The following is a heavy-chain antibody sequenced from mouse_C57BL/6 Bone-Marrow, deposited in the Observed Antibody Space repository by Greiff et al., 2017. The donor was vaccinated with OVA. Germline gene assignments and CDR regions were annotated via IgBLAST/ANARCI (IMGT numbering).Heavy chain of an antibody. D-gene: IGHD1-1*01. CDR3: ARPAVVAYYFDY. CDR1: GYTFTDYN. Sequence: VQLKQSGPELVKPGASVKIPCKASGYTFTDYNMDWVKQSHGKSLEWIGDINPNNGGTIYNQKFKGKATLTVDKSSSTAYMELRSLTSEDTAVYYCARPAVVAYYFDYWGQGITLTVSS. V-gene: IGHV1-18*01. CDR2: INPNNGGT. J-gene: IGHJ2*01.